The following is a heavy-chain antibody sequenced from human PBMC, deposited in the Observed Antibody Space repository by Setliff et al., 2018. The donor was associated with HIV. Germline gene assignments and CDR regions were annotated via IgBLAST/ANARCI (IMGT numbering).Heavy chain of an antibody. CDR2: INHSGST. CDR3: NIYYYYYMDV. Sequence: SETLSLTCAVYRGSFSDYYWSWIRQPPGKGLEWIGEINHSGSTNYNPSLKSRVTISVDTSKNQFSMNLSSVTAADTAVYYCNIYYYYYMDVWGKGTTVTVSS. J-gene: IGHJ6*03. CDR1: RGSFSDYY. V-gene: IGHV4-34*01.